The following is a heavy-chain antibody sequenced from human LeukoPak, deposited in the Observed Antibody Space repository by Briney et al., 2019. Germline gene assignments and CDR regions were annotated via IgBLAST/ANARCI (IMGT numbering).Heavy chain of an antibody. CDR3: AKDRGSAPGDY. D-gene: IGHD3-10*01. V-gene: IGHV3-13*01. CDR1: GFTFSNSD. J-gene: IGHJ4*02. CDR2: IGTVGDT. Sequence: GGSLRLSCAASGFTFSNSDMHWVRQAAGKGLEWVSAIGTVGDTYYPDSVKGRFTISRENAKNSLYLQMNSLRAGDTAVYYCAKDRGSAPGDYWGQGTLVTVSS.